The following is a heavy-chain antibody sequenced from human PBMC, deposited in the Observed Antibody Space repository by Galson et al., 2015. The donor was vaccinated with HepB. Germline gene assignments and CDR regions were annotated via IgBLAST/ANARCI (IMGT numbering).Heavy chain of an antibody. Sequence: SLRLSCAASGFTFSSYAMHWVRQAPGKGLEYVSAISSNGGSTYYADSVKGRFTISRDNSKNTLYLQMSSLRAEDTAVYYCVKGVYGSDYRDAFDIWGQGTMVTVSS. D-gene: IGHD3-10*01. CDR3: VKGVYGSDYRDAFDI. CDR1: GFTFSSYA. CDR2: ISSNGGST. V-gene: IGHV3-64D*06. J-gene: IGHJ3*02.